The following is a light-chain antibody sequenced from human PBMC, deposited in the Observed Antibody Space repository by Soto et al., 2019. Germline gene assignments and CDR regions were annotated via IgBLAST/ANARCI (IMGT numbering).Light chain of an antibody. Sequence: EIVLTQSPGTLSLSPGERATLSCRASQSISSSYLAWYQQKPGQAPRLLIYGASSRATGIPDRFSGSGSVTDFTLTISRLEPEDFAVYYCQQFRTFGPGTKIDIK. V-gene: IGKV3-20*01. CDR1: QSISSSY. CDR3: QQFRT. J-gene: IGKJ3*01. CDR2: GAS.